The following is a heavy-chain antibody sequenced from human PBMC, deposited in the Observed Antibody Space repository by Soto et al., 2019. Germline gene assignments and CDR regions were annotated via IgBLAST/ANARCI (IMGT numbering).Heavy chain of an antibody. V-gene: IGHV3-7*03. CDR3: AKNQGVELVPLATVDWFDP. CDR1: GFTFSNYW. Sequence: HPGGSLRLSCTASGFTFSNYWMSWVRQAPGKGLEWVANIRQDGSEEYYADSVKGRFTISRDNSKSTVYLELNNLSAEDTAVYHCAKNQGVELVPLATVDWFDPWGQG. D-gene: IGHD1-26*01. J-gene: IGHJ5*02. CDR2: IRQDGSEE.